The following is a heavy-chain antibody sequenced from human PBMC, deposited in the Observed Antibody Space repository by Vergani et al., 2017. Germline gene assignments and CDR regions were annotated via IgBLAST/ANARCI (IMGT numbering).Heavy chain of an antibody. CDR2: IYYSGST. Sequence: QVQLQESGPGLVKPSETLSLTCTVSGGSISSSSYYWGWIRQPPGKGLEWIGSIYYSGSTYYNPSLKSRVTISVDTSKNQFSLKLSSVTAADTAVYYCARRLYCSSTSCYNWFDPWGQGTLVTVSS. CDR1: GGSISSSSYY. V-gene: IGHV4-39*01. J-gene: IGHJ5*02. D-gene: IGHD2-2*01. CDR3: ARRLYCSSTSCYNWFDP.